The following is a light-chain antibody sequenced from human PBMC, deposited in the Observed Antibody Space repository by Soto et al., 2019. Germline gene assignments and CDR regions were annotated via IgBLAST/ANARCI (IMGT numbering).Light chain of an antibody. J-gene: IGLJ3*02. CDR1: STDVGGYNY. Sequence: QSVLTQPASVSGSPGQSIAISCTGTSTDVGGYNYVSWYQQHPGKAPKLMIYDVSNRPSGVSNRFSGAKSGTTASLTSSGLQAEDEADYYCSSYTSDSTLVFGGGTKLTV. CDR2: DVS. CDR3: SSYTSDSTLV. V-gene: IGLV2-14*03.